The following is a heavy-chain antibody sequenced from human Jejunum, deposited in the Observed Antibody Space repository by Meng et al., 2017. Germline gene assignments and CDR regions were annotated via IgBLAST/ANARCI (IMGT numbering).Heavy chain of an antibody. Sequence: QVHLIQSGAAVKKPGASLKVSCKAPGDRFTSFGITWVRQAPGQGLEWMGWISTYNGQTNLAQKFQDRVTMTTDTSTTTVYMELRSLRSDDTAVYYCARDGVSYTMVRGPTYWGQGTLVTVSS. V-gene: IGHV1-18*01. J-gene: IGHJ4*02. CDR2: ISTYNGQT. D-gene: IGHD3-10*01. CDR3: ARDGVSYTMVRGPTY. CDR1: GDRFTSFG.